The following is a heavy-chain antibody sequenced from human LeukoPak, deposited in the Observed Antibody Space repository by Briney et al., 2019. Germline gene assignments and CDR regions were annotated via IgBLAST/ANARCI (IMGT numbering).Heavy chain of an antibody. V-gene: IGHV3-11*04. CDR2: ISSSGSTI. CDR1: GFTFSDYY. J-gene: IGHJ6*03. D-gene: IGHD2-15*01. CDR3: AKVMPPGRIRFYSYYMDV. Sequence: GGSLRLSCAASGFTFSDYYMSWIRQAPGKGLEWVSYISSSGSTIYYADSVKGRFTISRDNAKNSLYLQMDGLRVEDTVVYYCAKVMPPGRIRFYSYYMDVWGKGTTVTVS.